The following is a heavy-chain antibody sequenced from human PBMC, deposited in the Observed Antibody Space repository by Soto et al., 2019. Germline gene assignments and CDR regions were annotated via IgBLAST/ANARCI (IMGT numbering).Heavy chain of an antibody. CDR2: IWYDGSNK. J-gene: IGHJ6*02. D-gene: IGHD2-15*01. Sequence: QVQLVESGGGVVQPGGSLRLSCTTSGFTFNTYGMYWVRQAPGKGLEGGAFIWYDGSNKYYGDSVKGRFTISRDNSKNTLYLQMNSLRAEDTALYYCARGDCTGAYCYSWPFNYGVDVWGQGTTVTVSS. CDR3: ARGDCTGAYCYSWPFNYGVDV. V-gene: IGHV3-33*08. CDR1: GFTFNTYG.